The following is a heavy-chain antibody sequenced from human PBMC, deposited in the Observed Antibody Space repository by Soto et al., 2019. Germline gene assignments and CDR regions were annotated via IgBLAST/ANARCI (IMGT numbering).Heavy chain of an antibody. Sequence: QLQLQESGSGLVKPSQTLSLTCAVFGGSISSGGYSWNWIRQPPGKGLEWIGFIYHSGSTYYNPSLKSRVTISVDRSKNQFSLKLSSVTAADTAVYYCVRSAVAGDFDYWGQGTLVTVSS. D-gene: IGHD6-19*01. CDR3: VRSAVAGDFDY. CDR2: IYHSGST. J-gene: IGHJ4*02. CDR1: GGSISSGGYS. V-gene: IGHV4-30-2*01.